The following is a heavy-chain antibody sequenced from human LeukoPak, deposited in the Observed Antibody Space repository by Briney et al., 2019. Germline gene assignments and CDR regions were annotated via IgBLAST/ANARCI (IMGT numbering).Heavy chain of an antibody. CDR2: ISWNSGSI. Sequence: GGSLRLSCAASGFTFDDYAMHWVRQAPGKGLEWVSSISWNSGSIGYAESVKGRFTISRDNAKNSLYLQMSSLRADDLALYYCARDMSSSGIVSGYGFDSWSQGTLVIVSS. J-gene: IGHJ4*02. V-gene: IGHV3-9*03. CDR3: ARDMSSSGIVSGYGFDS. D-gene: IGHD5-12*01. CDR1: GFTFDDYA.